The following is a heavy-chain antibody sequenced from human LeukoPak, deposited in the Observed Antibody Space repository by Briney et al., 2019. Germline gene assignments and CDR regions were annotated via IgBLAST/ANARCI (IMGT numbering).Heavy chain of an antibody. Sequence: GGSLRLSCAASGFTVSSNYMSWVRQAPGKGLEWGAVIYSGGSTYYADSVKGRFTISRDNSKNTLYLQMNSLRAEDTAVYYCARGYSSSWYPDYWGQGTLVTVSS. CDR3: ARGYSSSWYPDY. J-gene: IGHJ4*02. D-gene: IGHD6-13*01. CDR1: GFTVSSNY. V-gene: IGHV3-53*01. CDR2: IYSGGST.